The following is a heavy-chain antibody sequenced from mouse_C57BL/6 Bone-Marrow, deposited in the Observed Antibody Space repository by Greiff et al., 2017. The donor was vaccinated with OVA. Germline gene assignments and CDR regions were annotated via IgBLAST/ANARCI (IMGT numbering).Heavy chain of an antibody. CDR3: ARRGYYGSSDGYWYVDG. CDR1: GYTFTDYY. CDR2: IYPGSGNT. V-gene: IGHV1-84*01. J-gene: IGHJ1*03. Sequence: VQGVESGPELVKPGASVKISCKASGYTFTDYYINWVKQRPGQGLEWIGWIYPGSGNTKYNEKFKGKATLTVDTSSSTAYMQLSSLTSEDSAGYFCARRGYYGSSDGYWYVDGWGTGTTVTVSA. D-gene: IGHD1-1*01.